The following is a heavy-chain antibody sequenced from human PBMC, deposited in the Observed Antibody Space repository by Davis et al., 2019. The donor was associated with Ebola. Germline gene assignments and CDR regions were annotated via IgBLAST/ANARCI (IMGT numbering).Heavy chain of an antibody. Sequence: GESLKISCAASGFTFSSYEMNWVRQAPGKGLEWVSYISSSGSTIYYADSVKGRFTISRDNSKNTLYLQMNSLRAEDTAVYYCAKCGNYYGSGSYYNQNWFDPWGQGTLVTVSS. D-gene: IGHD3-10*01. CDR1: GFTFSSYE. CDR2: ISSSGSTI. V-gene: IGHV3-48*03. J-gene: IGHJ5*02. CDR3: AKCGNYYGSGSYYNQNWFDP.